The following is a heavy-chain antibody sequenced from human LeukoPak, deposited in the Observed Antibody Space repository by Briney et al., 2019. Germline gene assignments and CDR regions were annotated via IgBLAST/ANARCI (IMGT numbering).Heavy chain of an antibody. V-gene: IGHV3-23*01. J-gene: IGHJ2*01. D-gene: IGHD3-22*01. CDR1: GFTFSSYA. Sequence: GGSLRLSCAASGFTFSSYAMSWVRQAPGKGLEWVSAISGSGGSTYYADSVKGRFTISRDNSKNTLYLQMNSLRAEDTAVYYCARDNYDSLNWYFDLWGRGTLVTVSS. CDR3: ARDNYDSLNWYFDL. CDR2: ISGSGGST.